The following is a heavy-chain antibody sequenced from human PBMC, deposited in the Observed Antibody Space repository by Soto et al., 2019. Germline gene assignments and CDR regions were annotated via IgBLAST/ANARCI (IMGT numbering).Heavy chain of an antibody. CDR3: AREASAVVSLDY. Sequence: QVQLLHSGAEVKKPGASVKVSCKASGYAFTAYSVHWVRQAPGQGLEWVGWMNPNSGDTIYAQKFQGRVTMTGDTSSVTAFMELTSLRYDDTAVYYCAREASAVVSLDYWGQGTLVTVSA. V-gene: IGHV1-2*02. CDR2: MNPNSGDT. CDR1: GYAFTAYS. J-gene: IGHJ4*02. D-gene: IGHD6-19*01.